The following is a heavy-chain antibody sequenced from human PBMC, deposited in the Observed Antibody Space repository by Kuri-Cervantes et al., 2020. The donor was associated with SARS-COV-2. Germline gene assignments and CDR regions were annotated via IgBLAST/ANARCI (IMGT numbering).Heavy chain of an antibody. V-gene: IGHV3-74*01. CDR2: INPDGSYT. J-gene: IGHJ3*02. CDR1: GFTFSGHW. CDR3: ARVPLVYGSNAFDI. D-gene: IGHD3-10*01. Sequence: GGSLRLSCAASGFTFSGHWIHWVRQAPGKGLVWVSRINPDGSYTNNADSVKGRFTLSRDNAKNMLFLQMDSLRAEDTAVYYCARVPLVYGSNAFDIWGQGTMVTVSS.